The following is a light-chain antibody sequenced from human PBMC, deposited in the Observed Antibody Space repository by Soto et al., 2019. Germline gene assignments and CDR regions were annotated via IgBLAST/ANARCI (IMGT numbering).Light chain of an antibody. CDR1: SSDVGGYNY. CDR3: SSYAGSTV. V-gene: IGLV2-8*01. CDR2: EVS. Sequence: QSALTQPPSASGSPGQSVTISCTGTSSDVGGYNYVSWYQQHPGKAPKLMIYEVSKRPSGVPDRFSGSKSGNTASLTVSGLQAEDEAEYYCSSYAGSTVFGGGTKLTVL. J-gene: IGLJ2*01.